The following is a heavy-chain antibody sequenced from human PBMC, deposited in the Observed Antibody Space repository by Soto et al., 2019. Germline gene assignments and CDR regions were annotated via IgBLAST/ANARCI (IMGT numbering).Heavy chain of an antibody. V-gene: IGHV3-30*18. Sequence: QVQLVESGGGVVQPGRSLRLSCAASGLTFSSYGMHWVRQAPGKGLEWVAVISYDGSNKYYADSVKGRFTISRDNSKNTLYVQRSSLGVEDTAVYYWAKDRGGYSYGWVGVADYWGQGTLVTVSS. D-gene: IGHD5-18*01. J-gene: IGHJ4*02. CDR3: AKDRGGYSYGWVGVADY. CDR2: ISYDGSNK. CDR1: GLTFSSYG.